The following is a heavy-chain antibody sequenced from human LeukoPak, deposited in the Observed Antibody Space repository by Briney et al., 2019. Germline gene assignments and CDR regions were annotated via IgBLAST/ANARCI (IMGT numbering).Heavy chain of an antibody. V-gene: IGHV3-21*01. CDR3: ARDPYRGSYGDSYYYMDV. Sequence: GGSLRLSCAASEFTFSYYNLNWVRQAPGKGLEWVSSITSTGSYTFYADSVKGRFTISRDNAKNSLYLQMNSLRAEDTAICYCARDPYRGSYGDSYYYMDVWGKGTTVTIS. J-gene: IGHJ6*03. D-gene: IGHD1-26*01. CDR2: ITSTGSYT. CDR1: EFTFSYYN.